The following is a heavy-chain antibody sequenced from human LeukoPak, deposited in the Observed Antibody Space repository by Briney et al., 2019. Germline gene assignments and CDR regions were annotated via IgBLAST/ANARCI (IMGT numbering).Heavy chain of an antibody. CDR3: AREGHYYASGSGAFDI. D-gene: IGHD3-10*01. CDR2: IYYTGTT. V-gene: IGHV4-59*01. Sequence: PSETLSLTCTVSGGSISSYYWSWIRQPPGKGLEWIGYIYYTGTTDYNPSLKSRVTMSVDASKNQFSLKLTSVTTADTAVYYCAREGHYYASGSGAFDIWSQGTAITVSS. CDR1: GGSISSYY. J-gene: IGHJ3*02.